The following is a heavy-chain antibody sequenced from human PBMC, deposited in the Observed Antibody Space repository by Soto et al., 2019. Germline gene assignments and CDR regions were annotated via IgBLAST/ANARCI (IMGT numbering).Heavy chain of an antibody. V-gene: IGHV5-51*01. J-gene: IGHJ4*02. CDR1: GYSFTSYW. Sequence: GESLKISCKGSGYSFTSYWIGWVRQMPGKGLEWMGIIYPGDSDTRYSPSFQGQVTISAAKSISTAYLQWSSLKASTTAMYYCAGLCRGGVQLCVFDYWGQGTLVTVSS. CDR2: IYPGDSDT. D-gene: IGHD5-18*01. CDR3: AGLCRGGVQLCVFDY.